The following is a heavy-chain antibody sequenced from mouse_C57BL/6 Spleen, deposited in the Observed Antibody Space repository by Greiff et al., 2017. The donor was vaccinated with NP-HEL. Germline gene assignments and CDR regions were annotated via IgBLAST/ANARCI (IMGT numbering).Heavy chain of an antibody. V-gene: IGHV2-5*01. D-gene: IGHD1-1*01. CDR1: GFSLTSYG. Sequence: VQLQQSGPGLVQPSQSLSITCTVSGFSLTSYGVHWVRQSPGKGLEWLGVIWRGGSTDYNAAFMSRLSITKDNSKSQVFFKMNSLQADDTAIYYCAKNDYYYGSFYAMDYWGQGTSVTVSS. CDR2: IWRGGST. CDR3: AKNDYYYGSFYAMDY. J-gene: IGHJ4*01.